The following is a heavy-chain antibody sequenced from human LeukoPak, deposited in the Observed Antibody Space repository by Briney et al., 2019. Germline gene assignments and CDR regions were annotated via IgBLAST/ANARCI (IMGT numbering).Heavy chain of an antibody. Sequence: GGSLRLSCAASGFTFSSYGMSWVRQAPGKGLEWVSGISGSGGSTDYADSVKGRFTISRDNSKNTLYLQMNSLRAEDTAVYYCAKQLIKTGTTDFDYWGQGTLVTVSS. J-gene: IGHJ4*02. CDR2: ISGSGGST. CDR1: GFTFSSYG. V-gene: IGHV3-23*01. D-gene: IGHD1-7*01. CDR3: AKQLIKTGTTDFDY.